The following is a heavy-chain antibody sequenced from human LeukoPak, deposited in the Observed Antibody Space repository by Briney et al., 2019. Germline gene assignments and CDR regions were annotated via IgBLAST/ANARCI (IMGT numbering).Heavy chain of an antibody. Sequence: GGSPRLSCGASGFIYRDFGMSWVRQSPGKGLEWVSTISGSGSSTYYADSVKGRFVISRDNSKNTLYLQMNSLRAEDTAVYYCAKTMGAIDHDYWGQGTLVIVSS. J-gene: IGHJ4*02. V-gene: IGHV3-23*01. D-gene: IGHD1-26*01. CDR3: AKTMGAIDHDY. CDR2: ISGSGSST. CDR1: GFIYRDFG.